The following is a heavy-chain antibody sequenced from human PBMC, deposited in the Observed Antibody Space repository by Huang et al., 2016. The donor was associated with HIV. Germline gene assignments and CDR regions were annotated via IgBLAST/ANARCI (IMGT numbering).Heavy chain of an antibody. J-gene: IGHJ4*02. CDR2: ISYDEYNK. Sequence: QILLIESGGGVVQPGRSLRLSCAASGFTFSSYGMHWVRQAPGKGLEWVAVISYDEYNKYYADSVRGRFTISRDNSKNTLYLQMNSLRIEDTAVYYCARGPIRFLAWLLNFDYWGQGALVTVSS. V-gene: IGHV3-30*03. D-gene: IGHD3-3*01. CDR3: ARGPIRFLAWLLNFDY. CDR1: GFTFSSYG.